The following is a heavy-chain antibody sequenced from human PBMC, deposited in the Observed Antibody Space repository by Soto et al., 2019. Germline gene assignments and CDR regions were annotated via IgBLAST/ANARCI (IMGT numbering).Heavy chain of an antibody. V-gene: IGHV4-34*01. Sequence: QVQLQQWGAGLLKPSETLSLTCAVYGGSFSGYYWSWIRQPPGKGLEWIGEINHSGSTNYNPSLKSGVAISVDTSKNQFSLQLRSVTAADTAVYYCARGRSRALYYYYYGMDVWGQGTTVTVSS. CDR3: ARGRSRALYYYYYGMDV. CDR1: GGSFSGYY. J-gene: IGHJ6*02. CDR2: INHSGST.